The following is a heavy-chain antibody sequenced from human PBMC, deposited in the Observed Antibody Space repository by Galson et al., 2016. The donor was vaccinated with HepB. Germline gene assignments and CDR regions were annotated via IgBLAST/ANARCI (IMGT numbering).Heavy chain of an antibody. CDR1: GFTFSNHA. V-gene: IGHV3-30*04. D-gene: IGHD6-6*01. CDR3: ARPYRSSSGTSDYYYGMDV. CDR2: ISFDGSDE. J-gene: IGHJ6*02. Sequence: SLRLSCAASGFTFSNHAMHWVRQAPGKGLEWVAVISFDGSDERNAQSVKGRFTISRDNSRNTLYLQMNSLRAKDTAVYYCARPYRSSSGTSDYYYGMDVWGQGTTVTVSS.